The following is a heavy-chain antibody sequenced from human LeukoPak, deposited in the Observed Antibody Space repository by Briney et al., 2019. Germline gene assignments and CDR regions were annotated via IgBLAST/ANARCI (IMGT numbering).Heavy chain of an antibody. CDR3: AREADDY. CDR1: GFTFSSYT. J-gene: IGHJ4*02. V-gene: IGHV3-21*01. CDR2: ISSSSIYI. Sequence: TGGSLRLSCAASGFTFSSYTMNWVRQAPGKGLEWVSSISSSSIYIYYADSVKGRFTISRDNAKNSAYLQMNSLRAEDTAVYYCAREADDYWGQGTLVTVSS.